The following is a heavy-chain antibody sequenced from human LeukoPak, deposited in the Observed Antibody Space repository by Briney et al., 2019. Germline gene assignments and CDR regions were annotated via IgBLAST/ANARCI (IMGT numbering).Heavy chain of an antibody. D-gene: IGHD3-22*01. CDR3: ARLKFYDSTGYSPGYYMDI. CDR2: IYGSGIT. V-gene: IGHV4-4*07. J-gene: IGHJ6*03. CDR1: GGSIISNY. Sequence: SETLSLTCTVSGGSIISNYWSWIRQSAGTGLEWIGRIYGSGITDYNPSLKSRVTMSLDTSRKQFSLRLTSVTAADTAVYYCARLKFYDSTGYSPGYYMDIWGKGTTVSVFS.